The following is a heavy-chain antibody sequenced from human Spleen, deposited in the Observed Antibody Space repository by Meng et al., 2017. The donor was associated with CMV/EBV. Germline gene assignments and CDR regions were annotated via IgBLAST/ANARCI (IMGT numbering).Heavy chain of an antibody. J-gene: IGHJ6*02. V-gene: IGHV1-69*06. Sequence: SGGTVNSYAITWVRQAPGQGLEWMGGIVPIFGGADYAQKFQGRVAITADRSTNTVYLELTNLRSEDSAVFYCARGRTKYQYYEMDVWGQGTTVTVSS. CDR2: IVPIFGGA. CDR1: GGTVNSYA. CDR3: ARGRTKYQYYEMDV. D-gene: IGHD2-2*01.